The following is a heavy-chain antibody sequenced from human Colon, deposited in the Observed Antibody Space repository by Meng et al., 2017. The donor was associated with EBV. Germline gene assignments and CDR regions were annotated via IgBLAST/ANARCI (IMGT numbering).Heavy chain of an antibody. CDR1: GFSVSGNY. V-gene: IGHV3-53*01. J-gene: IGHJ4*02. CDR3: ARDLTTMIRGALGY. D-gene: IGHD3-10*01. CDR2: IYSGGNT. Sequence: EVQLVESGGGLIQAGGXXGTSCAASGFSVSGNYMSWVRQAPGKGLEWVSVIYSGGNTYYADSVKGRFTISRDNSKNTLYLQMNSLRVEDTAVYYCARDLTTMIRGALGYWGQGTLVTVSS.